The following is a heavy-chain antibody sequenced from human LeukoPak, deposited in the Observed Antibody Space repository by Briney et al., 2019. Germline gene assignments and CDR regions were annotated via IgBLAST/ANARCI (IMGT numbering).Heavy chain of an antibody. Sequence: ASVKVSCKASGYTFTSYYMHWVRQAPGQGLEWMGIINPSGGTTSYAQKFQGRVTITRDTSTSTVYMELSSLRSEDTAVYYCARDSDSSGYLEYFDYWGQGTLVTVSS. CDR3: ARDSDSSGYLEYFDY. CDR1: GYTFTSYY. V-gene: IGHV1-46*01. D-gene: IGHD3-22*01. J-gene: IGHJ4*02. CDR2: INPSGGTT.